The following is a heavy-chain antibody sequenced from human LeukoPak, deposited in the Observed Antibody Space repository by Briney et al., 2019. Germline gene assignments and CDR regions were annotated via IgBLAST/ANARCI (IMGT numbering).Heavy chain of an antibody. Sequence: GGSLRLSCAAAGFTFNNYALSWVRQAPGKGLEWVSAISGNGGDTYYADSVKGRFTISRDNSKNTLYLQMNSLRAEDTAVYYCARDHHELLDTAMVDYWGQGTLVTVSS. CDR1: GFTFNNYA. D-gene: IGHD5-18*01. V-gene: IGHV3-23*01. CDR3: ARDHHELLDTAMVDY. J-gene: IGHJ4*02. CDR2: ISGNGGDT.